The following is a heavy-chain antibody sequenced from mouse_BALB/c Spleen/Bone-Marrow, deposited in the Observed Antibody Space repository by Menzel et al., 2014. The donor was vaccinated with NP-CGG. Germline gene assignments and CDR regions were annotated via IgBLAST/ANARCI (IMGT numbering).Heavy chain of an antibody. CDR3: ARHYRYDYYFEY. D-gene: IGHD2-14*01. CDR1: GYTFTSSW. J-gene: IGHJ2*01. V-gene: IGHV1S130*01. Sequence: QVQLKQSGSVLVRPGASVKLSCKASGYTFTSSWMRWAKQRPGQGLEWIGEIHPNSGNTNYNEKFKGKATLTVDTSSSTAYVDLRSLTSEDSAVYYRARHYRYDYYFEYWGQGTPLTVSS. CDR2: IHPNSGNT.